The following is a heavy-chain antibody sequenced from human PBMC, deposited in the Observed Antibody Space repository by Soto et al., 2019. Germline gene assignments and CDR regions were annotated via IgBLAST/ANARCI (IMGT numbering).Heavy chain of an antibody. Sequence: PSATLSLTCSVSGGSINSSSYFWGWVRQPPGKGLEWIGSIYYSGSTYYNPSLRSRVTISVDTSKNQFSLKLSSVTAADTAVFYWARYDSSGSCNWFDPWGKGTLVTV. D-gene: IGHD6-19*01. V-gene: IGHV4-39*01. CDR3: ARYDSSGSCNWFDP. CDR1: GGSINSSSYF. CDR2: IYYSGST. J-gene: IGHJ5*02.